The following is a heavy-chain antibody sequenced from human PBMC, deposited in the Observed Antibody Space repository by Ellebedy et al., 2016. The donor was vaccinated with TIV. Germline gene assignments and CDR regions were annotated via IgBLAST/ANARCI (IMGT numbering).Heavy chain of an antibody. Sequence: PGGSLRLSCSASGFTFSSYAMHRVRQAPGKGLEYVSAISSNGGSTYYADSGKGRFTISRDNSKNTLYLQMSSLRAEDTAVYYCVKDEGFGELLSTYYYYYGVDVWGQGTTVTVSS. CDR3: VKDEGFGELLSTYYYYYGVDV. CDR1: GFTFSSYA. J-gene: IGHJ6*02. D-gene: IGHD3-10*01. CDR2: ISSNGGST. V-gene: IGHV3-64D*06.